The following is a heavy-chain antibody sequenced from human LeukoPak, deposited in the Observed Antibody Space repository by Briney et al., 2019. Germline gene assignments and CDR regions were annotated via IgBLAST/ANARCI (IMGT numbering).Heavy chain of an antibody. CDR3: VREGGSSGYDFSFDH. CDR1: GDSVSSIRAA. CDR2: TYYRSKWYN. Sequence: SQNLSPTCAISGDSVSSIRAAWNWIRQTPSRGLEWLGRTYYRSKWYNDYVVSVKSRITITSDTSKNQLSLRLSSVRPEDTAVYYCVREGGSSGYDFSFDHWGQGTLVTVSS. J-gene: IGHJ4*02. V-gene: IGHV6-1*01. D-gene: IGHD5-12*01.